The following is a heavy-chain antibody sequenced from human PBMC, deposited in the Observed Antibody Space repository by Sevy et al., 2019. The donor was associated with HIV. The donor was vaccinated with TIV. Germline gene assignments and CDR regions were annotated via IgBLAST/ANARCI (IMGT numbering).Heavy chain of an antibody. CDR1: GFTFSTYA. J-gene: IGHJ6*02. V-gene: IGHV3-23*01. Sequence: GGSLRLSCAPSGFTFSTYAMNWVRQAPGKGLEWVSSIGGSGRYTYYAASVEGRFTISRDNSKNMLYLQMNSLRVADTAVYYCAKGYCSGGTCPRDYYYYGMDVWGQGTTVTVSS. CDR3: AKGYCSGGTCPRDYYYYGMDV. D-gene: IGHD2-15*01. CDR2: IGGSGRYT.